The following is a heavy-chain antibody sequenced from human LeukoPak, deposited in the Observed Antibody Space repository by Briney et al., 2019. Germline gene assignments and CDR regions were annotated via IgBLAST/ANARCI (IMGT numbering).Heavy chain of an antibody. D-gene: IGHD3-10*01. CDR2: IIPSFGTA. J-gene: IGHJ6*04. V-gene: IGHV1-69*13. CDR1: GGTFSSYA. Sequence: GASVKLSCKASGGTFSSYAISWVRQAPGQGLEWMAGIIPSFGTANYAQKFQGRVTITADESTSTAYMELSSLRSEDTAVYYCARGAIGSGNHRDYYYYGMDVWGKGTTVTVSS. CDR3: ARGAIGSGNHRDYYYYGMDV.